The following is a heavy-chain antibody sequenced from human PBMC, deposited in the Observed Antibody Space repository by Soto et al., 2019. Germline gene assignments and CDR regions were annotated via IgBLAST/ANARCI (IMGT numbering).Heavy chain of an antibody. CDR2: ISHGGNT. J-gene: IGHJ3*02. V-gene: IGHV4-30-2*01. Sequence: SETLSLTCAVSCGSINNGGYSWSWLRQPPGKGLEWIGYISHGGNTYYNPSLRSRVIMSIDKSKNHFSLGLKSVTAADTATYYCARTSYDILTGRLDAFDIWGQGTMVTVSS. D-gene: IGHD3-9*01. CDR1: CGSINNGGYS. CDR3: ARTSYDILTGRLDAFDI.